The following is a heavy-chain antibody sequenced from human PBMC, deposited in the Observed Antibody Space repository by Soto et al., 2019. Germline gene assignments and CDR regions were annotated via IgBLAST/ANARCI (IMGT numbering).Heavy chain of an antibody. CDR3: ARSVSFRYQLLKRGMDV. D-gene: IGHD2-2*01. CDR2: IIPIFGTA. J-gene: IGHJ6*02. CDR1: GGTFSSYA. V-gene: IGHV1-69*13. Sequence: SVKVSCEASGGTFSSYAISWVREAPGQGLEWMGGIIPIFGTANYAQKFQGRVTITADESTSTAYMELSSLRSEDTAVYYCARSVSFRYQLLKRGMDVWGQGTTVTVSS.